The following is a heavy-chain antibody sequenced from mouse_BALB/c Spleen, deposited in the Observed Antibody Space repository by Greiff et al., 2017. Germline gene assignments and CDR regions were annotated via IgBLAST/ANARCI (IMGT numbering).Heavy chain of an antibody. Sequence: EVKLVESGGGLVKPGGSLKLSCAASGFTFSSYAMSWVRQTPEKRLEWVASISSGGSTYYPDSVKGRFTISRDNARNILYLQMSSLRSEDTAMYYCAREGDGITTTFAYWGQGTLVTVSA. CDR1: GFTFSSYA. V-gene: IGHV5-6-5*01. CDR2: ISSGGST. D-gene: IGHD2-4*01. CDR3: AREGDGITTTFAY. J-gene: IGHJ3*01.